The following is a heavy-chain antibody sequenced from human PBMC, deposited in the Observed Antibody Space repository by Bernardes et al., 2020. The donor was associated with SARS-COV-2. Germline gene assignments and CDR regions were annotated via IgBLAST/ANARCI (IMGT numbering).Heavy chain of an antibody. CDR2: IYTSGST. CDR3: ARGYYYFWSGSLSYYYYGMDV. Sequence: SETLSLTCTVSGGSISSGSYYWSWIRQPAGKGLECIGRIYTSGSTNYNPSLKSRVTISVDTSKNQFSLKLSSVTAADTAVYYCARGYYYFWSGSLSYYYYGMDVGGQGTTVTVSS. D-gene: IGHD3-3*01. CDR1: GGSISSGSYY. J-gene: IGHJ6*02. V-gene: IGHV4-61*02.